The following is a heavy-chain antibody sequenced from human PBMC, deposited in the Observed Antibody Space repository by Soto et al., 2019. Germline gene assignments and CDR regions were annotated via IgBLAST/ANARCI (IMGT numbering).Heavy chain of an antibody. Sequence: SVKVSCKASGGTFSSYAISWVRQAPGQGLEWMGGIIPIFGTANYAQKFQGRVTMTRDTSVSTAFMELSRLGSGDTAVYYCARASQMVINPYYYPMDVWGQGTAVTVSS. V-gene: IGHV1-69*05. CDR1: GGTFSSYA. J-gene: IGHJ6*02. CDR2: IIPIFGTA. CDR3: ARASQMVINPYYYPMDV. D-gene: IGHD3-22*01.